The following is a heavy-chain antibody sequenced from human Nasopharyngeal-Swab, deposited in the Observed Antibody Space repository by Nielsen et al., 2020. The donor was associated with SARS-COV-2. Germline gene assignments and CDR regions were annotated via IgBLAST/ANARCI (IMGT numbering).Heavy chain of an antibody. J-gene: IGHJ6*02. CDR1: GFTFSSYS. V-gene: IGHV3-21*01. Sequence: GESLKISCAASGFTFSSYSMNWVRQAPGKGLEWVSSISSSSSYIYYADSVKGRFTISRDNAKNSLYLQMNSLRAEDTAVYYCARDHLMTVTIPYYYYGMDVWSQGTTVTVSS. CDR2: ISSSSSYI. CDR3: ARDHLMTVTIPYYYYGMDV. D-gene: IGHD4-11*01.